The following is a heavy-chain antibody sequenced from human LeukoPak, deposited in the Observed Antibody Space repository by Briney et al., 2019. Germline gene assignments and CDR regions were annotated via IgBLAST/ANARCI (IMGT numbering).Heavy chain of an antibody. CDR1: GGTFSSYA. D-gene: IGHD1/OR15-1a*01. V-gene: IGHV1-69*01. J-gene: IGHJ4*02. CDR2: IIPIFGTA. Sequence: GASVKVSCKASGGTFSSYAISWVRQAPGQGLEWMGGIIPIFGTANYAQKFQGRVTITADESTSTAYMELSSLRSEDTAVYYCARVRPAFGTYYFDYWGQGTLVTVSS. CDR3: ARVRPAFGTYYFDY.